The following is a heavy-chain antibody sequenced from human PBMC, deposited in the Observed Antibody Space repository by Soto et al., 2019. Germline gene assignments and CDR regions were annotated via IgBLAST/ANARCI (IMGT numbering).Heavy chain of an antibody. J-gene: IGHJ6*02. CDR2: IIPIFGTA. CDR1: GGTFSSYA. CDR3: ARGDVDTAMANLGGNYYYGMDV. D-gene: IGHD5-18*01. Sequence: GASVKVSCKASGGTFSSYAISCVRQAPGQGLEWMGGIIPIFGTANYAQKFQGRVTITADESTSTAYMELSSLRSEDTAVYYCARGDVDTAMANLGGNYYYGMDVWGQGTTVTVSS. V-gene: IGHV1-69*13.